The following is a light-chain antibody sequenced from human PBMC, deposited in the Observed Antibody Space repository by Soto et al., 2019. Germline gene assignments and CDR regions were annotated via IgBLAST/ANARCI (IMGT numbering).Light chain of an antibody. V-gene: IGLV1-51*01. Sequence: QSVVTQPPSVSAAPGQKVTIPCSGSSSKIGNNPVFWYQQLPGTAPKLLIYDNDKRTSGIPDRFSGSKSGTSATLDITGLQTGDEADYYCGAWDNSLSVYVFGTGTKVTVL. CDR2: DND. CDR1: SSKIGNNP. J-gene: IGLJ1*01. CDR3: GAWDNSLSVYV.